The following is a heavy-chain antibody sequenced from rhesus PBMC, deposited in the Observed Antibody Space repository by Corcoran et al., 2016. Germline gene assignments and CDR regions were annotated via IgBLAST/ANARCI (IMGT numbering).Heavy chain of an antibody. J-gene: IGHJ5-1*01. Sequence: QVQLQESGPGLVKPSETLSLTCAVSGASISGYWWSWSRKPPGKGQEWSGEINGNTGTTNTTPTRKFRCPISRSASKNQFSLKLSSVTAADTAVYYCARFRRNYYDSGYYNNRFDVWGPGVLVTVSS. CDR1: GASISGYW. V-gene: IGHV4-80*01. CDR2: INGNTGTT. D-gene: IGHD3-28*01. CDR3: ARFRRNYYDSGYYNNRFDV.